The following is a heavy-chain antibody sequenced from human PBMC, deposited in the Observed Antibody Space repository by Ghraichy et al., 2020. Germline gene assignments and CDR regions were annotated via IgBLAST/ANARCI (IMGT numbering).Heavy chain of an antibody. V-gene: IGHV3-13*05. CDR3: VRQCTELRDKLYYYYGMDV. Sequence: GGSPRLSCAASGFTFSNCDMHWVRQVTGKGLQWVSGIGIAGDPHYLDSVKGRFTISRENAKNSMYLQMNSLRAGDSAVYFCVRQCTELRDKLYYYYGMDVWGQGTTVTVSS. CDR1: GFTFSNCD. J-gene: IGHJ6*02. D-gene: IGHD2-15*01. CDR2: IGIAGDP.